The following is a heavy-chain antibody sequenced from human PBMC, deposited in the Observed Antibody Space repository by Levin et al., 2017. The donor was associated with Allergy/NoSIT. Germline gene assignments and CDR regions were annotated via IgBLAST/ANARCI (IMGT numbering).Heavy chain of an antibody. CDR1: GFTVSSNY. CDR2: IYSGGST. Sequence: SGGSLRLSCAASGFTVSSNYMSWVRQAPGKGLEWVSVIYSGGSTYYADSVKGRFTISRDNSKNTLYLQMNSLRAEDTAVYYCARDRKAMVWGEDYGMDVWGQGTTVTVSS. D-gene: IGHD3-10*01. CDR3: ARDRKAMVWGEDYGMDV. J-gene: IGHJ6*02. V-gene: IGHV3-53*01.